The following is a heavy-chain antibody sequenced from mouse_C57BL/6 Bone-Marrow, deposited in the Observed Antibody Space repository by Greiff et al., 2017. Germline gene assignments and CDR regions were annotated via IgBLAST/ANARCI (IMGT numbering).Heavy chain of an antibody. J-gene: IGHJ1*03. CDR3: ARGYYYCSSSNWYFDV. Sequence: QVQLQQPGAELVMPGASVKLSCKASGYTFTSYWMHWVRQRPGNGLEWIGEIGRSDSYTNYNQKFKGKSTLTVDKSYSTADMQLSSLTSDDSAVYYCARGYYYCSSSNWYFDVWGTGTTVTVSS. V-gene: IGHV1-69*01. CDR1: GYTFTSYW. CDR2: IGRSDSYT. D-gene: IGHD1-1*01.